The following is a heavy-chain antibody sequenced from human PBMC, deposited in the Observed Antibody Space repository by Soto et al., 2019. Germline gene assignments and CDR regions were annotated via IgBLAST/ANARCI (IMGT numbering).Heavy chain of an antibody. J-gene: IGHJ4*01. CDR2: IYHSGST. CDR3: ARFGAAAAHDDN. D-gene: IGHD6-13*01. CDR1: GGSISRNNW. V-gene: IGHV4-4*02. Sequence: PSETLSLTCAVSGGSISRNNWWSWVRQPPGKGLEWIGEIYHSGSTNYNPSLKSRVTMSVDKSKNQFSLKLSSVTAADTAVYYCARFGAAAAHDDNWGRGVLVTVSS.